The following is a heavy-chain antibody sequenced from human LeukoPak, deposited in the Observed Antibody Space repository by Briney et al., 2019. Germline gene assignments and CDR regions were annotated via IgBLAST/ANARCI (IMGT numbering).Heavy chain of an antibody. Sequence: SETLSLSCTVSGYSISSCYYWGWIRQPRGKGLGWIGSIYHTGSTYYNPSLKGRVTISVDTSKNQFSLKLSSVTAADTAVYYCARATYRYDSSGYYSFYNWGPGTLVTVSS. D-gene: IGHD3-22*01. CDR1: GYSISSCYY. CDR2: IYHTGST. J-gene: IGHJ4*02. CDR3: ARATYRYDSSGYYSFYN. V-gene: IGHV4-38-2*02.